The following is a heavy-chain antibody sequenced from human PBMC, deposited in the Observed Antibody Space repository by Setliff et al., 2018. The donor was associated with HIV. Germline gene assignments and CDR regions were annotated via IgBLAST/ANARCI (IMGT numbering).Heavy chain of an antibody. CDR3: TTPLDSSGYFGSDYFDY. CDR2: VDPEDGET. J-gene: IGHJ4*02. CDR1: GYTFTDYY. Sequence: RASVKVSCKASGYTFTDYYIHWVQQAPGKGLEWMGRVDPEDGETTYAEKFQGRITITADTSTDTAYLELSSLRSEDSAFYYCTTPLDSSGYFGSDYFDYWGQGALVTVSS. D-gene: IGHD3-22*01. V-gene: IGHV1-69-2*01.